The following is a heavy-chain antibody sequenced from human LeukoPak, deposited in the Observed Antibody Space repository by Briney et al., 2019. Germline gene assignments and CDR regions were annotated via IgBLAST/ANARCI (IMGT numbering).Heavy chain of an antibody. Sequence: SETLSLTCTVSGGSISSYYWSWIRQPPGKGLEWIGYIYYSGSTNYNPSLKSRVTISVDTSKNQFSLKLSSVTAADTAVYYCARDNWNDDSFLDYWGQGTLVTVSS. CDR1: GGSISSYY. J-gene: IGHJ4*02. CDR2: IYYSGST. CDR3: ARDNWNDDSFLDY. V-gene: IGHV4-59*01. D-gene: IGHD1-20*01.